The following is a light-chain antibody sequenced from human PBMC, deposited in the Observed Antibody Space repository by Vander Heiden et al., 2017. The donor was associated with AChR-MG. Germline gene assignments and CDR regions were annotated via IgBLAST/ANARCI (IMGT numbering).Light chain of an antibody. Sequence: SYDLTQPPSVSVSPGQPDSITCSGDKLGDKYASWYQQTPGQSPLLVIYKDTKRPSGIPERFSGSNAGNTATLTISGTQAMDEADYYCQAWDSSTAVFGTGTKVTVL. CDR3: QAWDSSTAV. CDR1: KLGDKY. CDR2: KDT. J-gene: IGLJ1*01. V-gene: IGLV3-1*01.